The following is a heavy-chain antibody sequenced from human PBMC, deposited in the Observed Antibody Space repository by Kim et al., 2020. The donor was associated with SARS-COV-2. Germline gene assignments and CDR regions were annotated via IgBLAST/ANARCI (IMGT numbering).Heavy chain of an antibody. CDR1: GFTFSSYG. D-gene: IGHD1-1*01. J-gene: IGHJ5*02. Sequence: GGSLRLSCAASGFTFSSYGMHWVRQAPGKGLEWVAVIWYDGSNKYYADSVKGRFTISRDNSKNTLYLQMNSLRAEDTAVYYCARDPRRTNTLNWFDPWGQGTLVTVSS. V-gene: IGHV3-33*01. CDR2: IWYDGSNK. CDR3: ARDPRRTNTLNWFDP.